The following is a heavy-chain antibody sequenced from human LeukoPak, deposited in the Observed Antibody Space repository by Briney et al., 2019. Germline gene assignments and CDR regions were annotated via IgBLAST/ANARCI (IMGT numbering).Heavy chain of an antibody. CDR1: GFTFSSNG. CDR2: IWYDGSNK. CDR3: ARAYSSSPAAYGMDV. V-gene: IGHV3-33*01. D-gene: IGHD6-6*01. J-gene: IGHJ6*02. Sequence: SGRSLRLSCAASGFTFSSNGMHWVRQAPGKGLEWVAVIWYDGSNKYYADSVKGRFTISRDNSKNTLYLQMNSLRAEDTAVYYCARAYSSSPAAYGMDVWGQGTTVTVSS.